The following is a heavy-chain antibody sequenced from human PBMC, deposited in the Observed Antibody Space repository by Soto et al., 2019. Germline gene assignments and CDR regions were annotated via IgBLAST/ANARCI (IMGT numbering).Heavy chain of an antibody. J-gene: IGHJ2*01. V-gene: IGHV4-4*02. D-gene: IGHD6-19*01. CDR3: ARQKRIAVAGTFWYFDL. CDR2: IYHSGST. Sequence: SETLSLTCAVSGASISSNNWWSWVRQPPGKGLELIAEIYHSGSTNYNPYLKSRVTISVDTSKNQLSLTLSSVTAADTAVYFCARQKRIAVAGTFWYFDLWGRGTLVTVSS. CDR1: GASISSNNW.